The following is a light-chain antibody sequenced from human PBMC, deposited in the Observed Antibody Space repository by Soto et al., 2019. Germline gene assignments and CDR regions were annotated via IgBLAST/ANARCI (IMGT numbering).Light chain of an antibody. CDR1: QDISNY. CDR2: DAS. Sequence: DIQMTQSPSSLSASVGXRVTITCQASQDISNYLNWYQQKPGKAPKLLIYDASNLETGVPSRLSGSGSGTDFTFTISSLQPEDIATYYCQQYDNLPWTFGQGTKVE. V-gene: IGKV1-33*01. J-gene: IGKJ1*01. CDR3: QQYDNLPWT.